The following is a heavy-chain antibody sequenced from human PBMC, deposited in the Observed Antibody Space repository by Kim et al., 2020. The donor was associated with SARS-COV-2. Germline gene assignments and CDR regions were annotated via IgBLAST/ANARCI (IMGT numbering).Heavy chain of an antibody. CDR3: TKGIPAAGNL. V-gene: IGHV3-23*01. J-gene: IGHJ4*02. CDR2: ISGSGVST. CDR1: GFTFSNYV. D-gene: IGHD6-13*01. Sequence: GGSLRLSCAASGFTFSNYVMTWVRQAPGKGPEWVSRISGSGVSTYYADSMKGRFTISRDNSKNTLFLQMNSLRADDTAVYYCTKGIPAAGNLWGQGTLVTVSS.